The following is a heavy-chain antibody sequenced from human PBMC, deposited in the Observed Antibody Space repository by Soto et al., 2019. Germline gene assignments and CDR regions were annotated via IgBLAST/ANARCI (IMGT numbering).Heavy chain of an antibody. D-gene: IGHD3-10*01. J-gene: IGHJ6*02. V-gene: IGHV1-69*13. Sequence: GASAKVSCEASGVTFSSYAISWVQQAHGQGLEWMGGIIPIFGTANYAQKFQGRVMITADESTSTAYMELSSLRSEDTAVYYCARVFFTLLHTYGSPNLIYDYYYGMDVWGQGTTVTVSS. CDR1: GVTFSSYA. CDR3: ARVFFTLLHTYGSPNLIYDYYYGMDV. CDR2: IIPIFGTA.